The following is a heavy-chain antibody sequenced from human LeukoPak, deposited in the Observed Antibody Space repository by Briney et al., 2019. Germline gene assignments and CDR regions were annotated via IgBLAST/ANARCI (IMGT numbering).Heavy chain of an antibody. V-gene: IGHV3-23*01. J-gene: IGHJ4*02. CDR2: ISGSGGST. CDR1: GFPFSSYA. D-gene: IGHD6-6*01. CDR3: AKDPGSSSYFDY. Sequence: GGSLGLSCAASGFPFSSYAMSWVRQAPGKGLEWISAISGSGGSTYYADSVKGRFTISRDNSKTTLYLQMNSLRAEDTAVYYCAKDPGSSSYFDYWGQGTLVTVSS.